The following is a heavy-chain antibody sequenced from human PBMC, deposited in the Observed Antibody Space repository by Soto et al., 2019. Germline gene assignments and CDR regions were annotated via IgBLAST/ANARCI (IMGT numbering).Heavy chain of an antibody. D-gene: IGHD2-2*01. Sequence: GGSLRLSCAASGFTFSSYWMSWVRQAPGKGLEWVANIKQDGSEKYYVDSVKGRFTISRDNAKNSLYLQMNSLRTEDTAVYSFARDPNIVLVPAALRSYYYYYGMDVWGQGTTVTV. CDR2: IKQDGSEK. J-gene: IGHJ6*02. CDR3: ARDPNIVLVPAALRSYYYYYGMDV. CDR1: GFTFSSYW. V-gene: IGHV3-7*01.